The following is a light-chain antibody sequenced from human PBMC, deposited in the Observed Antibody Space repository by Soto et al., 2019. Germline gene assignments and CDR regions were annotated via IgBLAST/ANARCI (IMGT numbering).Light chain of an antibody. CDR2: TGS. J-gene: IGKJ4*01. V-gene: IGKV1-12*01. CDR1: QGISNW. CDR3: QQDNSFPLS. Sequence: DIQMTQSPSSVSASVGDRVSINCRASQGISNWLAWYQQKPGRAPKLLIYTGSSLQSGVPSRFSGTGSGTDFTLTISSLPPDDVATYYCQQDNSFPLSYGGGTKVEIK.